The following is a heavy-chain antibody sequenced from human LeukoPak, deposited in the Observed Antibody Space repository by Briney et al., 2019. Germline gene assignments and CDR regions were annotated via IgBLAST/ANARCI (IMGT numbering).Heavy chain of an antibody. CDR1: GLTFSNYW. J-gene: IGHJ4*02. CDR2: IKQDGSEK. CDR3: AREDGYCSGGNCYSYFVS. Sequence: GGSLRLSCAASGLTFSNYWMDWVRQAPGKGLEWVANIKQDGSEKNYVDSVKGRFTITRDNARNSLFLQMNSLRAEDTAVYYCAREDGYCSGGNCYSYFVSWGQGTLVTVSS. D-gene: IGHD2-15*01. V-gene: IGHV3-7*01.